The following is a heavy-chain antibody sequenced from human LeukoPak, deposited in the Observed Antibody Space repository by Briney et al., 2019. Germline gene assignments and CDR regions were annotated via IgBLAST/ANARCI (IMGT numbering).Heavy chain of an antibody. CDR2: ISWDGGST. CDR3: AKAGTAHYYYHYYMDV. J-gene: IGHJ6*03. D-gene: IGHD1-1*01. Sequence: PGGSLRLSCAASGFTFDDYTMHWVRQAPGKGLEWVSLISWDGGSTYYADSVKGRYTISRDNSKNSLYLQMNSLRTEDTALYYCAKAGTAHYYYHYYMDVWGKGTTVTVSS. V-gene: IGHV3-43*01. CDR1: GFTFDDYT.